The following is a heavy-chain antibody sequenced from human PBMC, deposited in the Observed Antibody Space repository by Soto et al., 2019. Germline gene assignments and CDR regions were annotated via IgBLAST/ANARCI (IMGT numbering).Heavy chain of an antibody. J-gene: IGHJ3*01. CDR3: ARGDRGAFGL. CDR2: ISSSSSTI. V-gene: IGHV3-48*01. Sequence: GGSLRHSCAASGLTFSSYSMNLVRQAPGKGLEWVSYISSSSSTIYYADSVKGRFTISRDNAKNSLYLQMNSLRAEDTAVYYCARGDRGAFGLCGQDTMVT. CDR1: GLTFSSYS. D-gene: IGHD2-21*02.